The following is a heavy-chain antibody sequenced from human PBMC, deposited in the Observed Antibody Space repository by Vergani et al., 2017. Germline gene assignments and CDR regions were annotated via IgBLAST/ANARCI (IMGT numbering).Heavy chain of an antibody. D-gene: IGHD3-3*01. Sequence: QVQLVESGGGVVQPGRSLRLSCAASGFTFSSYGMHWVRQAPGKGLEWVSAISGSGGSTYYAYYADSVKGRFAISRDSSKNTLYLQMNSLRAEDTAVYYCARIRGDLYDFGEYYYYYYYMDVWGKGTTVTVSS. J-gene: IGHJ6*03. V-gene: IGHV3-NL1*01. CDR1: GFTFSSYG. CDR3: ARIRGDLYDFGEYYYYYYYMDV. CDR2: ISGSGGSTYYA.